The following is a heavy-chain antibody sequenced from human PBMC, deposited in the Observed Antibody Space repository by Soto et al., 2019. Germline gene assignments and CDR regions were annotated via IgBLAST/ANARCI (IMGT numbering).Heavy chain of an antibody. J-gene: IGHJ4*02. CDR3: ARDVGSGYYTKTNFDY. Sequence: ASVKVSCKASGYTFTSYCISWVRQAPGQGLEWMGWISAYNGNTNYAQKLQGRVTMTTDTSTSTAYMELRSLRSDDTAVYYCARDVGSGYYTKTNFDYWGQGTLVTVSS. V-gene: IGHV1-18*01. D-gene: IGHD3-22*01. CDR2: ISAYNGNT. CDR1: GYTFTSYC.